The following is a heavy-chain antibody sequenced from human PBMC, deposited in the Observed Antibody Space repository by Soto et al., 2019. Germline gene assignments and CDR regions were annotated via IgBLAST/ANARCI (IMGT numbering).Heavy chain of an antibody. CDR3: ARVEAVAGLYNSHGLDV. J-gene: IGHJ6*02. V-gene: IGHV1-69*13. D-gene: IGHD6-19*01. CDR1: GGTFSNYA. Sequence: SVKVSCKVSGGTFSNYAIDWVRLAPGHGLEWMGGIVPIFGTTYYTQKFQGRATIIADDSTTTAYLEMSSLRSEDTAIYDCARVEAVAGLYNSHGLDVWG. CDR2: IVPIFGTT.